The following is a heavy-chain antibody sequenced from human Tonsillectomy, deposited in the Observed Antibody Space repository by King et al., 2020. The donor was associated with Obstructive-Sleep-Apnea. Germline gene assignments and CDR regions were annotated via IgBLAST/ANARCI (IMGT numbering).Heavy chain of an antibody. D-gene: IGHD5-18*01. J-gene: IGHJ4*02. CDR1: GYTFTSDA. Sequence: VQLVESGSEFKKPWASVKVSCKAAGYTFTSDAMHLVLQAPVQGLEWMGWINTTPGNQTSSQGFTGRFVLSLDTSVSTAYLQISSLKAEDTAVYYCARGDTAMTFDYWGQGTLVTVSS. CDR3: ARGDTAMTFDY. V-gene: IGHV7-4-1*02. CDR2: INTTPGNQ.